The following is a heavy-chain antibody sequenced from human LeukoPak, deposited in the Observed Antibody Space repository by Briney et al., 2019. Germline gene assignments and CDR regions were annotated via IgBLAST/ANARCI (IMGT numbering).Heavy chain of an antibody. Sequence: PGGSLRPSCAASGFSFSNSAMSWVRRAPGKGLDWVSGISVSGGTTYTAGSLKGRLTISRANPKTPLSLQLTTLRAGTQAGYYCAKDGYDYDSAYSYFDNWGQGTLVTVSS. V-gene: IGHV3-23*01. CDR1: GFSFSNSA. J-gene: IGHJ4*02. CDR2: ISVSGGTT. CDR3: AKDGYDYDSAYSYFDN. D-gene: IGHD3-22*01.